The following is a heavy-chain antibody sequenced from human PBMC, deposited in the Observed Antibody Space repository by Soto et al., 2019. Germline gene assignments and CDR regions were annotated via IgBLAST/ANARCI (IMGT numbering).Heavy chain of an antibody. V-gene: IGHV1-3*01. CDR3: ARDWSIAAAGSDYYYGMDV. D-gene: IGHD6-13*01. J-gene: IGHJ6*02. CDR1: GYTFTSYA. CDR2: INAGNGNT. Sequence: QVQLVQSGAEVKKPGASVKVSCKASGYTFTSYAMHWVRQAPGQRLEWMGWINAGNGNTKYSQKFQGRVTITRDTSASTAYMELSSLRSEDTAGYYCARDWSIAAAGSDYYYGMDVWGQGTTVTV.